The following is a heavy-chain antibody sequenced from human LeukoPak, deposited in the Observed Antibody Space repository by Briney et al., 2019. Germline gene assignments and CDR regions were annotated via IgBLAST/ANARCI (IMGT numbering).Heavy chain of an antibody. CDR2: IYYSGST. CDR1: GGSISSYY. V-gene: IGHV4-59*01. Sequence: KPSETLSLTCTVSGGSISSYYWSGIRQPPGEGLECIGYIYYSGSTNYNPSLKSRVTISVDTSKNQFSLKVRTVTAEDTPEYYCARGKSQLGSRIVATIRYFDYWGQGTLVTVSS. CDR3: ARGKSQLGSRIVATIRYFDY. J-gene: IGHJ4*02. D-gene: IGHD5-12*01.